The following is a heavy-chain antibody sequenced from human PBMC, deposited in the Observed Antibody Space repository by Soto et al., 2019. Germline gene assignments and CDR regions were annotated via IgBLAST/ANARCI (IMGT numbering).Heavy chain of an antibody. D-gene: IGHD2-21*01. CDR1: GGTFSSYA. J-gene: IGHJ4*02. CDR2: IIPIFGTA. Sequence: QVQLVQSGAEVKKPGSSVKVSCKASGGTFSSYAISWVRQAPGQGLEWMGGIIPIFGTANYAQKFQGRVTITXXEXTXXADRGLSSLRSEDKAVYYCAREGANCCGERCPLDDWGRGTLGTVSS. V-gene: IGHV1-69*05. CDR3: AREGANCCGERCPLDD.